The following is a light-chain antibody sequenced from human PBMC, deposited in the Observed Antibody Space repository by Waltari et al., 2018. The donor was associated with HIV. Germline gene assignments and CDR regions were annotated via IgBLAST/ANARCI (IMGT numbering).Light chain of an antibody. CDR3: QQYNKWYT. V-gene: IGKV3-15*01. J-gene: IGKJ2*01. CDR1: QSISSN. Sequence: EIVMTQSPATLSVSPGERATLSCRASQSISSNLAWYRQKPGQAPRLLIYDASTRATDIPARFSGSGSGTEFTLTISSLQSEDFAVYYCQQYNKWYTFGQGTKVEIK. CDR2: DAS.